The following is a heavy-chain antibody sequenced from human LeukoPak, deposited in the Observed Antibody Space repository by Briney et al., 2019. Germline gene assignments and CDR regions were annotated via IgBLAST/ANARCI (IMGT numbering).Heavy chain of an antibody. CDR3: ARASHDYGDYSHFDY. Sequence: PSETLSLTCAVSGGSISSRNWWSWVRQPPGKGLEWIGEIYHSGSTNYNPSLKTRVTISVDKSKNQFSLKLSSVTAADTAVYYCARASHDYGDYSHFDYWGQGTLVSVSS. V-gene: IGHV4-4*02. J-gene: IGHJ4*02. CDR1: GGSISSRNW. CDR2: IYHSGST. D-gene: IGHD4-17*01.